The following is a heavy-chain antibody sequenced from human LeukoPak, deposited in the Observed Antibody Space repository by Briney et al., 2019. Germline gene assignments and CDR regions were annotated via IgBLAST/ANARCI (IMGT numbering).Heavy chain of an antibody. CDR3: ARVAILAVAGTRLGY. J-gene: IGHJ4*02. CDR1: GYTFTSYD. CDR2: MNPNSGNT. V-gene: IGHV1-8*01. Sequence: ASVKVSCKASGYTFTSYDINWVRQATGQGLEWMGWMNPNSGNTGYAQKFQGRVTMTRNTSISAAYMELSRLRSDDTAVYYCARVAILAVAGTRLGYWGQGTLVTVSS. D-gene: IGHD6-19*01.